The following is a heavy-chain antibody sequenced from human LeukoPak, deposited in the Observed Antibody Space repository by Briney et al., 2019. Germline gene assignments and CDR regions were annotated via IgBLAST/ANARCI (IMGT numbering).Heavy chain of an antibody. V-gene: IGHV3-15*01. D-gene: IGHD4-11*01. Sequence: GGSLRLSCAASGFTFSNAWMSWVRQAPGKGLEWVGRIKSKTDGGTTDYAAPVKGGFTISRDDSKNTLYLQMNSLKTEDTAVHYCTRADYSRGNAFDIWGQGTMVTVSS. CDR2: IKSKTDGGTT. J-gene: IGHJ3*02. CDR1: GFTFSNAW. CDR3: TRADYSRGNAFDI.